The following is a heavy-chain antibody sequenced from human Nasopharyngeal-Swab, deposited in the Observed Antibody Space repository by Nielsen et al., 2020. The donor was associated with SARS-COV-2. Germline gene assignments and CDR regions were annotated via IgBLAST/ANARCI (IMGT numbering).Heavy chain of an antibody. CDR3: AKAPRGITMSYFQH. J-gene: IGHJ1*01. CDR2: ISGSGGST. Sequence: LSLTCAASGFTFSSYAMSWVRQAPGKGLEWVSAISGSGGSTYYADSVKGRFTISRDNSKNTLYLQMNSLRAEDAAVYYCAKAPRGITMSYFQHWGQGTLVTVSS. V-gene: IGHV3-23*01. CDR1: GFTFSSYA. D-gene: IGHD3-10*02.